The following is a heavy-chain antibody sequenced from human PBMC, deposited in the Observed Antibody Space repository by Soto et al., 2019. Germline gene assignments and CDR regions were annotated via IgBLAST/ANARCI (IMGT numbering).Heavy chain of an antibody. D-gene: IGHD1-26*01. Sequence: QVQLVQSGAEVKKPGASVKVSCKASGYTFTTYGISWVRQAPGQGLEWVGWISAYSGNTKYAQKLQGRVTVTTDTSTSTAYMEVRSVRSDDTAVYYCASGRYGDYWGQGTLVTTSS. CDR2: ISAYSGNT. CDR1: GYTFTTYG. V-gene: IGHV1-18*01. CDR3: ASGRYGDY. J-gene: IGHJ4*02.